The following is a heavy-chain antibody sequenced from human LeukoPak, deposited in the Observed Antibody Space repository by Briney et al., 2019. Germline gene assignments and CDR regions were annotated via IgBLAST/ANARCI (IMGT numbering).Heavy chain of an antibody. J-gene: IGHJ4*02. CDR3: AKDYSSGGELVAYFDY. D-gene: IGHD6-19*01. V-gene: IGHV3-23*01. CDR1: GFTFSSYA. CDR2: ISGSGGST. Sequence: PGGSLRLSCAASGFTFSSYAMSWVRQAPGKGLEWVSAISGSGGSTYYADSVKGRFTISRDNSKNTLYLQMNSLRAEDTAVYSCAKDYSSGGELVAYFDYWGQGTLVTVSS.